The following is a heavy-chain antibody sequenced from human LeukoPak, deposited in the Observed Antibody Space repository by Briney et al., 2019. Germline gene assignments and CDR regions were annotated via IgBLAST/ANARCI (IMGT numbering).Heavy chain of an antibody. D-gene: IGHD7-27*01. CDR3: ARGPPNWGYDY. CDR2: MSPNSGDT. Sequence: GASVKVSCKASGYTFTSYDFNWVRQATGQRPEWMGWMSPNSGDTGYAQKFQDRVTMTRNTSISTAYMELSSLRSDDTAVYYCARGPPNWGYDYWGPRTLVTVSS. CDR1: GYTFTSYD. J-gene: IGHJ4*02. V-gene: IGHV1-8*01.